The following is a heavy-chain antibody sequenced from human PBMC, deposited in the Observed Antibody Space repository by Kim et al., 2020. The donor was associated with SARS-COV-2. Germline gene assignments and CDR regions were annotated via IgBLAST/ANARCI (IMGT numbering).Heavy chain of an antibody. Sequence: GGSLRLSCAVSGFTFSRHNMNWVRQAPGKGLEWVSYISWDGNTEYYAASVRGRFTISRDNAKNSLYLQMNSLRAEDTAVYYCGRSDYGNTLVDYWGQGALVTGSS. V-gene: IGHV3-48*03. J-gene: IGHJ4*02. D-gene: IGHD4-17*01. CDR3: GRSDYGNTLVDY. CDR2: ISWDGNTE. CDR1: GFTFSRHN.